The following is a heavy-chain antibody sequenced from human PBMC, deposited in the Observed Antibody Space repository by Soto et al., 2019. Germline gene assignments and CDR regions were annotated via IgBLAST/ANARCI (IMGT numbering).Heavy chain of an antibody. Sequence: KASETLSLTCAVSGYSISSGYYWGWIRQPPGKGLEGIGSNYHSGSTYYNPSPKSRVTISVDTSKNQVSLKLNSVTAADTAGYYCARGGRFLEWFTHYYYYYGMELWGQGATVNVS. J-gene: IGHJ6*02. CDR1: GYSISSGYY. CDR2: NYHSGST. V-gene: IGHV4-38-2*01. D-gene: IGHD3-3*01. CDR3: ARGGRFLEWFTHYYYYYGMEL.